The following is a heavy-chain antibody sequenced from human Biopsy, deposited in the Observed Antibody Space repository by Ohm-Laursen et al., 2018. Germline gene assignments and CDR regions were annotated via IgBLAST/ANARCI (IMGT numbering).Heavy chain of an antibody. CDR1: GFSFSDHY. V-gene: IGHV3-72*01. CDR2: TRNKVNSYTT. D-gene: IGHD3-16*01. Sequence: SLRLSCAASGFSFSDHYMDWVRQAPGKGLEWVGRTRNKVNSYTTEYATSVKGRFTISRDDSKNSLYLQMNSLKTEDTAVYYCLRGSMDVWGQETTVTVSS. J-gene: IGHJ6*02. CDR3: LRGSMDV.